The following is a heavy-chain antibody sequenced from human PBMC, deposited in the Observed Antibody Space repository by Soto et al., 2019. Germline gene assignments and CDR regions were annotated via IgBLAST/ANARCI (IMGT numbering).Heavy chain of an antibody. CDR2: INPNSGVT. Sequence: QVQLVQSGAEVKKPGASVKVSCQASGYTFTGDYMHWVRQAPGQGLEWLGRINPNSGVTNYAQNFEGRVTMTRDTSTSTAYMEMSWLTFGDTAVYYCARDFNYYTMDVWGQGTTVTVSS. CDR1: GYTFTGDY. V-gene: IGHV1-2*02. CDR3: ARDFNYYTMDV. J-gene: IGHJ6*02.